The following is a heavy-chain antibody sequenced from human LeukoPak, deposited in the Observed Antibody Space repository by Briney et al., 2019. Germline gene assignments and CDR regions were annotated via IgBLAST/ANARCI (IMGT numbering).Heavy chain of an antibody. CDR1: GFTFSSYG. J-gene: IGHJ5*02. V-gene: IGHV3-30*02. Sequence: GGSLRLSCAASGFTFSSYGMHWVRQAPGKGLEWVAFIRYDGSNKYYADSVKGRFTISRDNAKNSLYLQMNSLRAEDTAVYYCARLPDEGTDHWGQGTLVTVSS. CDR2: IRYDGSNK. D-gene: IGHD1-1*01. CDR3: ARLPDEGTDH.